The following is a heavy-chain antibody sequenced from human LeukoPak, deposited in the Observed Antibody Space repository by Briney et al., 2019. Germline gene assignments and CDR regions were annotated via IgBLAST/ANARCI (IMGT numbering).Heavy chain of an antibody. CDR2: IYFSGST. CDR3: ARASCGGGTCYDSRGWFDP. V-gene: IGHV4-39*06. D-gene: IGHD2-15*01. J-gene: IGHJ5*02. Sequence: PSETLSLTCTVSGGSISSYYWGWIRQPPGKGLEWIGNIYFSGSTYYKQSLKSRVTISVDTSKNQFPLKLRSVTAADTAVYYCARASCGGGTCYDSRGWFDPWGQGTLVTVSS. CDR1: GGSISSYY.